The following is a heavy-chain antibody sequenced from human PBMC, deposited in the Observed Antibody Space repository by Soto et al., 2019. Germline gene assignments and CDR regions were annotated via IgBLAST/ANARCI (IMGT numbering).Heavy chain of an antibody. J-gene: IGHJ4*02. V-gene: IGHV3-53*04. CDR2: IYSGGST. Sequence: ESGGGLVQPGGSLRLSCAASGFTVSSNYMSWVRQAPGKGLEWVSVIYSGGSTYYADSVKGRFTISRHNSKNTLYLQMNSLRAEDTAVYYCARTNTYYDFWSGYYTYYFDYWGQGTLVTVSS. CDR1: GFTVSSNY. CDR3: ARTNTYYDFWSGYYTYYFDY. D-gene: IGHD3-3*01.